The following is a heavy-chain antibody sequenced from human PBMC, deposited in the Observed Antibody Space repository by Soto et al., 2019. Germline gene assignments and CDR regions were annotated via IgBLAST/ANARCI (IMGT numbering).Heavy chain of an antibody. CDR1: GFTFRNYP. D-gene: IGHD5-12*01. Sequence: GGSLRLSCAASGFTFRNYPMSWVRQAPGKGLEWVAAISGNGGTTYYADSVKGRFTISRDNSKNTLYLQMSRLRAEDTAVYYCAKRESGYDRQYFDYWGQGTLVTVSS. CDR2: ISGNGGTT. CDR3: AKRESGYDRQYFDY. V-gene: IGHV3-23*01. J-gene: IGHJ4*02.